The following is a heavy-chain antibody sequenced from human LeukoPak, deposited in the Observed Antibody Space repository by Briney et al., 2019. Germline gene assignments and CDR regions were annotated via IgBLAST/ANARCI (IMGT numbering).Heavy chain of an antibody. Sequence: QPGGSLRLSCAVSGFTFTDYWMNWVRPAPGKGLEWVASIRQDGSEKTYVDSVKGRFTISRDNTKNSLSLQVNSLRVEDTAVYYCARDGTAAGLYFDLWGQGTLVTVSS. J-gene: IGHJ4*01. CDR3: ARDGTAAGLYFDL. CDR1: GFTFTDYW. CDR2: IRQDGSEK. D-gene: IGHD6-13*01. V-gene: IGHV3-7*01.